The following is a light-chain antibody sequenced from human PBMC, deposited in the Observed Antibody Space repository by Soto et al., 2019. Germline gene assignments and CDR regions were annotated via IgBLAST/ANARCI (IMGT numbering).Light chain of an antibody. CDR3: QQRSNWPPGYT. Sequence: EIVLTQSPATLSLSPGERATLSCRASQSFSSHLAWYQQKPGQAPRLLIYDTFNRATGIPARFNGSGSGTDFTLTISSLEPQDFAVYYCQQRSNWPPGYTFGQGTRLDI. V-gene: IGKV3-11*01. CDR1: QSFSSH. J-gene: IGKJ5*01. CDR2: DTF.